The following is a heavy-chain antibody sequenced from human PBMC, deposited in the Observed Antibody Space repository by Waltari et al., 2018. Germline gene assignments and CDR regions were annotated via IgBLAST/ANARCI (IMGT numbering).Heavy chain of an antibody. Sequence: PGKGLEWVANIKQDGSEKYYVDSVKGRFTISRDNAKNSLYLQMNSLRAEDTAVYYCARVGYYYDTITFDYWGQGTLVTVSS. V-gene: IGHV3-7*03. D-gene: IGHD3-22*01. CDR2: IKQDGSEK. CDR3: ARVGYYYDTITFDY. J-gene: IGHJ4*02.